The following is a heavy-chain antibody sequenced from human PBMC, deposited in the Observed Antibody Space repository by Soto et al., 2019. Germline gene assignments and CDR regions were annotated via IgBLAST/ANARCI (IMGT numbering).Heavy chain of an antibody. CDR2: MHYTGFS. CDR3: ASHRGYYYGSGSLSIYYYGMDV. Sequence: SETLSLTCSFSGDSVTSHYLTWIRQSPEKGLEWIGYMHYTGFSHYNPSLKSRLTISVDTSKNQFTLQLGSVTVEDTAVYYCASHRGYYYGSGSLSIYYYGMDVWGQGTTVTVSS. J-gene: IGHJ6*02. CDR1: GDSVTSHY. V-gene: IGHV4-59*02. D-gene: IGHD3-10*01.